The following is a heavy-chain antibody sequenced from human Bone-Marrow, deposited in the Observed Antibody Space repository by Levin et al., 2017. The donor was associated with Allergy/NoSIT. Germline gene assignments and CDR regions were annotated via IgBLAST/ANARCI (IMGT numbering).Heavy chain of an antibody. J-gene: IGHJ4*02. CDR3: ARDEAYCGGDCYQDS. CDR1: GFTFTTYS. Sequence: AGGSLRLSCAASGFTFTTYSMTWVRQAPGKGLEWVSHISHSGNIKHYAESVKGRFTISGDNAKNSLYLQMNSLRAEDTAVYFCARDEAYCGGDCYQDSWGQGSLVTVSS. V-gene: IGHV3-48*04. CDR2: ISHSGNIK. D-gene: IGHD2-21*02.